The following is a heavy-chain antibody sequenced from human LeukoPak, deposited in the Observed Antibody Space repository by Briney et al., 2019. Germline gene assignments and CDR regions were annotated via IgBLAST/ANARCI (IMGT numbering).Heavy chain of an antibody. V-gene: IGHV3-33*08. Sequence: PGRSLRLSCAASGFTFSSHGIHWVRQAPGKGLEWVAFIRSDAINKYYADSVKGRFTISRDNSKNTLYLQLSSLRAEDTAVYYCARDRSESYYLFDYWGQGTLVTVSS. D-gene: IGHD3-10*01. CDR2: IRSDAINK. CDR1: GFTFSSHG. CDR3: ARDRSESYYLFDY. J-gene: IGHJ4*02.